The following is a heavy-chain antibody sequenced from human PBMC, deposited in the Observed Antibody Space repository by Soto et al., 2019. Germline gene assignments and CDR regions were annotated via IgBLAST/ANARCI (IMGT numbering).Heavy chain of an antibody. CDR1: GGSISSSDYY. V-gene: IGHV4-30-4*01. CDR3: ARVLSFYGSGSPLDY. D-gene: IGHD3-10*01. Sequence: QVQLQESGPGLVEPSQSLSLTCTVSGGSISSSDYYWSWIRQPPGKGLEWIGYASYSGTSYYNPSLKSRVTISVDTFKNQFSLKLSSVTAADTAVYYCARVLSFYGSGSPLDYWGQGTLVTVSS. CDR2: ASYSGTS. J-gene: IGHJ4*02.